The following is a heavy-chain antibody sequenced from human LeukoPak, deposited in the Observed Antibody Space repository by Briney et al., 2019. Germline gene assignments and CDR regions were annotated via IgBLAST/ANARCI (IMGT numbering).Heavy chain of an antibody. J-gene: IGHJ4*02. D-gene: IGHD3-22*01. V-gene: IGHV1-2*02. CDR3: ARGRAFDTSGATFDS. Sequence: GASVKVSCKASGYTFTDYYMHWVRQAPGQGLEWMGWINPDSSGTKYAQKFQGRVTMTRDTSISTAYVELSRLRSDDTAVYYCARGRAFDTSGATFDSWGQGTLVAVSS. CDR2: INPDSSGT. CDR1: GYTFTDYY.